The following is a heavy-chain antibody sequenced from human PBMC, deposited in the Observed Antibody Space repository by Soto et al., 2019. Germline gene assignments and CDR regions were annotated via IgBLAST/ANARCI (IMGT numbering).Heavy chain of an antibody. J-gene: IGHJ4*02. CDR2: IYYTGTT. CDR1: GGAVSSYFFY. V-gene: IGHV4-61*01. Sequence: LSLTCAVFGGAVSSYFFYWSWVRQPPGQRLEWIGYIYYTGTTNYNPSLASRVAMSVDTSKKQFTLNLRSLTAADTARYYCARLTISRAWCPIDFSGQGMLVTVSS. CDR3: ARLTISRAWCPIDF. D-gene: IGHD2-8*01.